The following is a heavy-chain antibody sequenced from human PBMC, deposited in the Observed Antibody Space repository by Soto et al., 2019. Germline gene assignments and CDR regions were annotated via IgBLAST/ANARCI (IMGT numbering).Heavy chain of an antibody. CDR2: INPSGGST. CDR1: GYTFTGYY. V-gene: IGHV1-46*01. J-gene: IGHJ5*02. Sequence: ASVKVSCKASGYTFTGYYMHWVRQAPGQGLEWMGWINPSGGSTSYAQKFQGRVTMTRDTSTSTVYMELSSLRSEDTAVYYCARSYYYDSSGYYKFYWFDPWGQGTLVTVSS. CDR3: ARSYYYDSSGYYKFYWFDP. D-gene: IGHD3-22*01.